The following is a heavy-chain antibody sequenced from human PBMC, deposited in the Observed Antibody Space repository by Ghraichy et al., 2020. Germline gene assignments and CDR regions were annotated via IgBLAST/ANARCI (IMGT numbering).Heavy chain of an antibody. Sequence: GGSLRLSCAASGFTFSSYAMSWVRQAPGKGLEWVSSISGTGDTTYYPDSVKGRFTISRDDSQNTLYLQMNSLRAEDTALYYCARGGMVRGVLDYWGQGTLVTVSS. CDR1: GFTFSSYA. CDR3: ARGGMVRGVLDY. CDR2: ISGTGDTT. V-gene: IGHV3-23*01. J-gene: IGHJ4*02. D-gene: IGHD3-10*01.